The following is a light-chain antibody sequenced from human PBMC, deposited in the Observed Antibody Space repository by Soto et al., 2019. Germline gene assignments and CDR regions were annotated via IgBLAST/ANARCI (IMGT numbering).Light chain of an antibody. CDR1: QAMRND. Sequence: AIQMTQSPSSLSASVGDRVTITCRASQAMRNDLDWYQQKPGKAPKLLIYAASSLQSGVPSRFSGSGSGTDFTLTISSLQPEDFATYYCLQDYYYPRTFGQGTKVEIK. CDR3: LQDYYYPRT. J-gene: IGKJ1*01. CDR2: AAS. V-gene: IGKV1-6*01.